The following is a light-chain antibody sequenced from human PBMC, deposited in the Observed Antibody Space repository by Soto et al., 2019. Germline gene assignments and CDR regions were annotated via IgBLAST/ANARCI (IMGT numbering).Light chain of an antibody. V-gene: IGKV1-5*01. CDR1: QSISSW. J-gene: IGKJ5*01. CDR3: QQYNTYST. CDR2: DAY. Sequence: DIQMTQSPSTLSASVGDRVTITCRASQSISSWLAWYQQKPGKAPKLLIFDAYSLESGVPSRFSGSGSGTEFTLTISSLQPDDFATYYCQQYNTYSTFAQGTRLEIK.